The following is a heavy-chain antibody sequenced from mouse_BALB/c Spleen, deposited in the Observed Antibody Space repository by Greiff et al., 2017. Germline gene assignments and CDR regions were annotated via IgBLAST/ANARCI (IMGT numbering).Heavy chain of an antibody. V-gene: IGHV5-17*02. Sequence: EVQGVESGGGLVQPGGSRKLSCAASGFTFSSFGMHWVRQAPEKGLEWVAYISSGSSTIYYADTVKGRFTISRDNPKNTLFLQMTSLRSEDTAMYYCASRWDGAYWGQGTLVTVSA. CDR3: ASRWDGAY. CDR1: GFTFSSFG. J-gene: IGHJ3*01. CDR2: ISSGSSTI. D-gene: IGHD4-1*01.